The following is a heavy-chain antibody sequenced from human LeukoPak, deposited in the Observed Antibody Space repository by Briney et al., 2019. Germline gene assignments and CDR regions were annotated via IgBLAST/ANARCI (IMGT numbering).Heavy chain of an antibody. J-gene: IGHJ3*02. Sequence: SVKVSCKASGGTFSSYAISWVRQAPGQGLEWMGGIIPIFGTANYAQKFQGRVTITADESTSTAYMELSSLRSEDTAVYYCARVYYGDYVRWAAFDIWGQGTVVTVSS. CDR3: ARVYYGDYVRWAAFDI. CDR2: IIPIFGTA. CDR1: GGTFSSYA. V-gene: IGHV1-69*13. D-gene: IGHD4-17*01.